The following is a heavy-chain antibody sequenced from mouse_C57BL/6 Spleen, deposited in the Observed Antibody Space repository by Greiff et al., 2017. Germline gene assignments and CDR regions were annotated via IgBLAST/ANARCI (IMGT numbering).Heavy chain of an antibody. D-gene: IGHD2-5*01. CDR3: ARSYSNYDDY. CDR1: GYTFTDYS. J-gene: IGHJ2*01. Sequence: EVQLQQSGPELVKPGASVKISCKASGYTFTDYSMNWVKQSHGKSLEWIGNINPNNGGTSYNQKFKGKATLTVDKSSSTAYMELRSLTSEDSAVYYCARSYSNYDDYWGQGTTLTVSS. CDR2: INPNNGGT. V-gene: IGHV1-26*01.